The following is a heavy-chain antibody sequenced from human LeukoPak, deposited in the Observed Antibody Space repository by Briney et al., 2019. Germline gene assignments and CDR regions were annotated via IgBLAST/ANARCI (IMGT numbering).Heavy chain of an antibody. CDR2: TYFRSQWYS. CDR3: LREYTYGRFDY. Sequence: SQTLSLTCAISGDSFSSDSAAWDWLRQPPSRGLEWLGSTYFRSQWYSDYAVSVRSRITINSETSKNQFSLHLNSVTPDDTAVHFCLREYTYGRFDYWGQGTLVTVSS. D-gene: IGHD5-18*01. J-gene: IGHJ4*02. CDR1: GDSFSSDSAA. V-gene: IGHV6-1*01.